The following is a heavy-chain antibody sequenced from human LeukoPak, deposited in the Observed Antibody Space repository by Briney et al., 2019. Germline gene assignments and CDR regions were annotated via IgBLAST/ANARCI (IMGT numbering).Heavy chain of an antibody. CDR2: INTNTGNP. D-gene: IGHD5-18*01. CDR3: ARAHPGYSYGPPFIDY. V-gene: IGHV7-4-1*02. J-gene: IGHJ4*02. CDR1: GYTFTSYG. Sequence: ASVKVSCKASGYTFTSYGMNWVRQAPGQGLEWMGWINTNTGNPTYAQGFTGRFVFSLDTSVSTAYLQITSLKAEDTAVYYCARAHPGYSYGPPFIDYWGQGTLVTVSS.